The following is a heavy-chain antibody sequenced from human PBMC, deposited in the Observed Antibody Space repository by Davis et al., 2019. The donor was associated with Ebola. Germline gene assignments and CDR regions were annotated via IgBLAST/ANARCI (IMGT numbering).Heavy chain of an antibody. J-gene: IGHJ5*02. D-gene: IGHD5-12*01. CDR3: AKDGGYEGWFDP. CDR2: ISGSGETT. V-gene: IGHV3-23*01. CDR1: RFTFNSYS. Sequence: GESLKISCAASRFTFNSYSMNWVRQAPGKGLEWVSGISGSGETTHYADSVKGRLILSRDNSKNTLFLQMNSLSAEDTAVYYCAKDGGYEGWFDPWGQGTLVTVSS.